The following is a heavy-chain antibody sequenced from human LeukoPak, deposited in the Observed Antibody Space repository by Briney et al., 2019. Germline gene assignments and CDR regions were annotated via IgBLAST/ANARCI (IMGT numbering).Heavy chain of an antibody. Sequence: GGSLRLSCAASGFTFSSYEMNWVRQAPGKGLEWVSYISSSGSSISYADSVKGRFTISRDNAKNSLYLQMNSLRAEDTAVYYCARVPPYYYDSSGSWYFDLWGRGTLVTVSS. J-gene: IGHJ2*01. CDR2: ISSSGSSI. CDR3: ARVPPYYYDSSGSWYFDL. V-gene: IGHV3-48*03. D-gene: IGHD3-22*01. CDR1: GFTFSSYE.